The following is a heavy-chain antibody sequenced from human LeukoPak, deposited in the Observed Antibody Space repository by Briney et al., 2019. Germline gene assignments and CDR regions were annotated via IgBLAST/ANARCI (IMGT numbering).Heavy chain of an antibody. V-gene: IGHV4-39*07. CDR1: GGSISSSSYY. D-gene: IGHD3-9*01. CDR2: SYYNGST. Sequence: SVTLSLTCTVSGGSISSSSYYWGWIRQPPGKVLEWIGSSYYNGSTYYNPSLKSRVTISVDTSKNQFSLTLSSVTAADTAVYYCARHRRSAIFSRGWVFDPWGQGTLVTVSS. CDR3: ARHRRSAIFSRGWVFDP. J-gene: IGHJ5*02.